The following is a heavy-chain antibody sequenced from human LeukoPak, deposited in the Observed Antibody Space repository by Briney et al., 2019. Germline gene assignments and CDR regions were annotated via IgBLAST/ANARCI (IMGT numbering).Heavy chain of an antibody. J-gene: IGHJ4*02. D-gene: IGHD6-13*01. Sequence: GGSLRLSCAASGFTFRDYAIHWVRQAPGKGLEWVAVISYDGSNNFYADSVKGRFTISRDNAKNSLYLQMNSLRAEDTAVYYCARDLGQQLTSWGQGTLVTVSS. CDR3: ARDLGQQLTS. CDR1: GFTFRDYA. V-gene: IGHV3-30-3*01. CDR2: ISYDGSNN.